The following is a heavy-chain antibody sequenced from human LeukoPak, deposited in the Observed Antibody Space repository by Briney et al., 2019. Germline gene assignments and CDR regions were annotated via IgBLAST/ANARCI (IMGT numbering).Heavy chain of an antibody. CDR1: GFTFSSYE. J-gene: IGHJ4*02. CDR3: AKGSYGNHFDY. D-gene: IGHD5-18*01. V-gene: IGHV3-30*02. Sequence: GGSLRLSCAASGFTFSSYEMNWVRQAPGKGLEWVAFIRYDAINKYYADSVKGRFTISRDNSKNTLYLQMNSLRAEDTAVYYCAKGSYGNHFDYWGQGTLVTVSS. CDR2: IRYDAINK.